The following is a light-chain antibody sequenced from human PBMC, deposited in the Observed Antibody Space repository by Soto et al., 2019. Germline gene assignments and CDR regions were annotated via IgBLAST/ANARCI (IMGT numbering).Light chain of an antibody. V-gene: IGKV3-15*01. CDR1: QSVSSK. J-gene: IGKJ4*01. Sequence: ERDMTQSPATLSMSPGERATLSCRASQSVSSKLAWYQQKPGQAPRLLIYGASTRATGVPGRFSGSGSGTEFTLTIGSLQSEDFAVYYCQQYNNWPVTFGGGTKVEIK. CDR2: GAS. CDR3: QQYNNWPVT.